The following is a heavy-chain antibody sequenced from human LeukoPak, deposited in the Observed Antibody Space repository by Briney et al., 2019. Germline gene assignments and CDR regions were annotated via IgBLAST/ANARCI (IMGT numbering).Heavy chain of an antibody. Sequence: PGGSLRLSCAASGFTFSSYGMHWVRQAPGKGLEWVAVISYDGSNKYYADSVKGRFTISRDNSKNTLYLQMNSLRAEDTAVYYCAKETYYYDSSGYFDYRGQGTLVTVSS. CDR1: GFTFSSYG. CDR3: AKETYYYDSSGYFDY. D-gene: IGHD3-22*01. CDR2: ISYDGSNK. V-gene: IGHV3-30*18. J-gene: IGHJ4*02.